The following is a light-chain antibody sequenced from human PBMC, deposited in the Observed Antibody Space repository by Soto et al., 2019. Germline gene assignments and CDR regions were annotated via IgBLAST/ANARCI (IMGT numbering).Light chain of an antibody. V-gene: IGKV1-39*01. CDR2: GAS. Sequence: DVHMTQSPSSLSASVGDRVTISCQASQSLNNYLSWYQQKPGKAPKLLIYGASNLQSGVPSRFSGSGSGTEYTLPISSLQPEESATYYCQQSYSMYTFGQGTKLEIK. J-gene: IGKJ2*01. CDR1: QSLNNY. CDR3: QQSYSMYT.